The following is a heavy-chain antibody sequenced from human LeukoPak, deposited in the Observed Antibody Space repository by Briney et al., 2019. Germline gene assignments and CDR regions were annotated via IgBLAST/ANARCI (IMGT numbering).Heavy chain of an antibody. D-gene: IGHD3-10*01. CDR1: GGSISSSSYY. CDR2: IYYSGST. V-gene: IGHV4-39*07. J-gene: IGHJ5*02. CDR3: ANQVYGSGSYWPNWFDP. Sequence: SETLSLTCTVSGGSISSSSYYWGWIRQPPGKGLEWIGSIYYSGSTYYNPSLKSRVTISVDTSKNQFSLKLSSVTAADTAVYYCANQVYGSGSYWPNWFDPWGQGTLVTVSS.